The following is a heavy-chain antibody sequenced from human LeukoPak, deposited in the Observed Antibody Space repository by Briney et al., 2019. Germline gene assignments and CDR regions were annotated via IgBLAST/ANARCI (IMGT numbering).Heavy chain of an antibody. CDR2: IWNDGSNK. CDR1: GFTFSSYG. D-gene: IGHD5-12*01. CDR3: ARDQIRQGGYSGYDTYYYYGMDV. J-gene: IGHJ6*02. V-gene: IGHV3-33*01. Sequence: GGSLRLSCAASGFTFSSYGMHWVRQAPGKGLEWVAVIWNDGSNKYYADSVKGRFTISRDNSKNTLYLQMNSLRAEDTAVYYCARDQIRQGGYSGYDTYYYYGMDVWGQGTTVTVSS.